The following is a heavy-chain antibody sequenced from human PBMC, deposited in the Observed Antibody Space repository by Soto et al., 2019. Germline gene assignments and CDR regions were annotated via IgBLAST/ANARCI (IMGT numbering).Heavy chain of an antibody. D-gene: IGHD6-13*01. CDR3: AKDDGRSSLVDCGLDV. V-gene: IGHV3-30*18. CDR1: GFTFSRFG. J-gene: IGHJ6*02. CDR2: ISDDETNK. Sequence: GGSLRLSCAASGFTFSRFGMHWVRQAPGKGLEWVAFISDDETNKYYPDSVQCRFTISRDNSKDTLYLQMNSLRVEDTAVYYCAKDDGRSSLVDCGLDVWGQGTTVTVSS.